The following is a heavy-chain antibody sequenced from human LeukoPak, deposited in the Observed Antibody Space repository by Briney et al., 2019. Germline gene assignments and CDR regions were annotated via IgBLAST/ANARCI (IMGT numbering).Heavy chain of an antibody. D-gene: IGHD3-3*01. V-gene: IGHV4-59*01. CDR3: ARVPTFGARPYYFDY. CDR2: IYYSGST. CDR1: GDSISSYY. Sequence: SETLSLTCTVSGDSISSYYWSWIRQPPGKGLEWIGYIYYSGSTNYNPSLKSRVTISIDMSKNQFSLKLNSVTAADTAVYYCARVPTFGARPYYFDYWGQGTLVTVSS. J-gene: IGHJ4*02.